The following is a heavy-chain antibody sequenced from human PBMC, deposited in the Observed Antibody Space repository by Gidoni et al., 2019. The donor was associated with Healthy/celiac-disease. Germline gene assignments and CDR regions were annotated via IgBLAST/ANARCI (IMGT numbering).Heavy chain of an antibody. Sequence: QVQLVQSGAEVKKPGASVKVSCKASGYTFTSYDINWVRQATGHGLEWMGWMNPNSGNTGYAQKCQGRVTMTRNTSISTAYMELSSLRSEDTAVYYCAIRASYGDYAYRAFDIWGQGTMVTVSS. CDR3: AIRASYGDYAYRAFDI. J-gene: IGHJ3*02. V-gene: IGHV1-8*01. D-gene: IGHD4-17*01. CDR1: GYTFTSYD. CDR2: MNPNSGNT.